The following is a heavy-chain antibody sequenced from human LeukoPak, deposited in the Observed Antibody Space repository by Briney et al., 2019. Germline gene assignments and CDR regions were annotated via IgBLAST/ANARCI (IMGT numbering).Heavy chain of an antibody. J-gene: IGHJ4*02. Sequence: GGSLRLSCAASGFTFSDYYMSWIRQAPGKGLEWVSYISSSSSYTNYADSVKGRFTISRDNAKNSLYLQMNSLRAKDTAVYYCAREGDSMVRGVIKTSPLDYWGQGTLVTVSS. D-gene: IGHD3-10*01. CDR2: ISSSSSYT. V-gene: IGHV3-11*05. CDR3: AREGDSMVRGVIKTSPLDY. CDR1: GFTFSDYY.